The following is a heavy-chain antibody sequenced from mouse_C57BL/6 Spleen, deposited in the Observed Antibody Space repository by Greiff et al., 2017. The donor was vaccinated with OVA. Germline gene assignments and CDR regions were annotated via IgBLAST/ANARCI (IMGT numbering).Heavy chain of an antibody. CDR2: LWTGGGT. CDR3: ARVTTVVATDWYFDV. CDR1: GFSLTSYA. V-gene: IGHV2-9-1*01. Sequence: QVQLKESGPGLVAPSQSLSITCTVSGFSLTSYAISWVRQPPGKGLEWLGVLWTGGGTNYTSALKSRLSISKDNSKSQVFLKMNSLQTDDTARYYCARVTTVVATDWYFDVWGTGTTVTVSS. J-gene: IGHJ1*03. D-gene: IGHD1-1*01.